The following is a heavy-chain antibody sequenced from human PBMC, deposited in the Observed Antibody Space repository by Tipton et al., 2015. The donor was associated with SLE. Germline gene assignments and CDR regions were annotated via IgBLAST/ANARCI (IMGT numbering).Heavy chain of an antibody. D-gene: IGHD3-22*01. J-gene: IGHJ4*02. CDR2: IYSSGTT. V-gene: IGHV4-39*07. CDR1: GGSITRSGNY. Sequence: TLSLTCTVSGGSITRSGNYWGWIRQPPGKGLEWIGSIYSSGTTYYNPSPKSRVTISVDTSKNQFSLRLSSVTAADTAVYYCARAVGDTSGYLDYWGLGTLVTVSS. CDR3: ARAVGDTSGYLDY.